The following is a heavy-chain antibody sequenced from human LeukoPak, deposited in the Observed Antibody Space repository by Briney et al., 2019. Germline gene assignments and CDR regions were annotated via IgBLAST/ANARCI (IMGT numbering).Heavy chain of an antibody. D-gene: IGHD5-18*01. J-gene: IGHJ3*02. Sequence: SETLSLTRTVSGGSISSYYWSWIRQPPGKGLEWIGYIYYSGSTNYNPSLKSRVTISVDTSKNQFSLKLSSVTAADTAVYYCARHNVDTAMAAIIDAFDIWGQGTMVTVSS. V-gene: IGHV4-59*08. CDR1: GGSISSYY. CDR2: IYYSGST. CDR3: ARHNVDTAMAAIIDAFDI.